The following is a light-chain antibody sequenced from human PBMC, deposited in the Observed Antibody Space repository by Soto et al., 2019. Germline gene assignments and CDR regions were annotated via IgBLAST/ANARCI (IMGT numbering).Light chain of an antibody. CDR1: QSIRNY. J-gene: IGKJ4*01. CDR3: QNSSNTPQT. Sequence: DIQMTQSPSSLSASVGDRVTITCRASQSIRNYLSWYQQKPGKAPKLLINVASTLQSGVPSRFSGGGSGTDFTLAISSLQPEDFETYDYQNSSNTPQTFGGGTRVEIK. CDR2: VAS. V-gene: IGKV1-39*01.